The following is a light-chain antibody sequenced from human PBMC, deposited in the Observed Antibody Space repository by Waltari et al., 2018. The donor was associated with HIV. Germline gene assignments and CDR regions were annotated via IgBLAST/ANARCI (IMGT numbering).Light chain of an antibody. V-gene: IGLV3-19*01. CDR1: SLRSYY. J-gene: IGLJ2*01. CDR2: GRN. CDR3: HSRDSSGSHVV. Sequence: SSELTQDPSVSVDLGQTVRITCQGDSLRSYYASRYKQTSGQAPVVVVFGRNYRPSGIPARFSGSSSGNTATLTITGAQADDEADYYCHSRDSSGSHVVFGGGTKVTVL.